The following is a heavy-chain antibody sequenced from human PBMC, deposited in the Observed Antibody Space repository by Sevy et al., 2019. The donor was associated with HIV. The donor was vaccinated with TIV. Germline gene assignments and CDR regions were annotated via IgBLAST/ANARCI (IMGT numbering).Heavy chain of an antibody. CDR1: GGSISSGGYY. J-gene: IGHJ5*02. CDR2: IYDSGRT. CDR3: AREGFTSSSFGWFDP. V-gene: IGHV4-61*08. Sequence: SETLSLTCTVSGGSISSGGYYWTWIRQPPGKGLEWIGYIYDSGRTNYNPSLKSRVTISVDTSKNQFSLKLSSVTAADTAVYYCAREGFTSSSFGWFDPWGQGTLVTVSS. D-gene: IGHD6-13*01.